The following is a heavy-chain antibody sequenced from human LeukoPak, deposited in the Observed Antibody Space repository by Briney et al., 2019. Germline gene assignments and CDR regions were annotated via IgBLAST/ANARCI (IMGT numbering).Heavy chain of an antibody. V-gene: IGHV1-8*01. D-gene: IGHD6-13*01. J-gene: IGHJ5*02. Sequence: ASVKVSCKASGYTFTSYDINWVRQATGQGVEWMGWIKPNSGNTGYAQKCQGRVTMTRNTTISTAYMELSSLRSEDTAVYYCARAESGGYSSRGYWFDPWGQGTLVTVSS. CDR1: GYTFTSYD. CDR3: ARAESGGYSSRGYWFDP. CDR2: IKPNSGNT.